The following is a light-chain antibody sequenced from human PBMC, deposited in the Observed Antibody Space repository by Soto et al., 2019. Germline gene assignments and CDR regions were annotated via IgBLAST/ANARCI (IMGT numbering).Light chain of an antibody. CDR1: QSVSSY. V-gene: IGKV3-11*01. Sequence: EILLTQSPATLTLSPGERATLSCRASQSVSSYLAWYQQKPGQAPRLLIYDASNRATGIPARFSGSGSGTDFTLTISSLEPEDFAVYYCQQRSNWPPGITFGPGTKVDIK. CDR3: QQRSNWPPGIT. CDR2: DAS. J-gene: IGKJ3*01.